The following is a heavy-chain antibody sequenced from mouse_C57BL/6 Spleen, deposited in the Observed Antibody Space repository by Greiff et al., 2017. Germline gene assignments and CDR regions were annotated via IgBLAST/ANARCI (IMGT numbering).Heavy chain of an antibody. CDR3: ARSSEYDFYYAKDY. CDR1: GYTFTSYW. J-gene: IGHJ4*01. D-gene: IGHD2-4*01. CDR2: IHPNRGST. Sequence: QVQLQQPGAELVKPGASVKLSCKASGYTFTSYWMHWVKQRPGQGLAWIGMIHPNRGSTNYNEKFKSKATLTVDKSSSTAYMQLSSLTSEDSAVYYCARSSEYDFYYAKDYWGQGTSVTGSS. V-gene: IGHV1-64*01.